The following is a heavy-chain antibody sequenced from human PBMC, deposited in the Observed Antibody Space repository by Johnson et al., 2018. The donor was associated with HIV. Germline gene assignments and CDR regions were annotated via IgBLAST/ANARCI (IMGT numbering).Heavy chain of an antibody. CDR1: GFTFDDYG. Sequence: VQVVESGGGVVRPGGSLRLSCAASGFTFDDYGMSWVRQAPGKGLEWVSGISWNGGSTSYADSVKGRFTISRDNAKNSLYLQMNSLRAEDTALYYCSRRIAARPKVAFDIWGEGTMVTVSS. CDR3: SRRIAARPKVAFDI. V-gene: IGHV3-20*04. J-gene: IGHJ3*02. CDR2: ISWNGGST. D-gene: IGHD6-6*01.